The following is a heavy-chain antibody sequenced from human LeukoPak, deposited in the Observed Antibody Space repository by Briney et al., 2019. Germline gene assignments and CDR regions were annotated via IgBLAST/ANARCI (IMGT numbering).Heavy chain of an antibody. D-gene: IGHD2-21*02. Sequence: GGPLRLSCAASGFTFSTSDMGWVPQAPGKGLEWVSSIKGGGGDPFYADSVKGRFTISRDNSKNTLFLQLNSLRADDSAVYYCAKGGHDFNPFYWWGQGTLVTVSS. CDR3: AKGGHDFNPFYW. J-gene: IGHJ4*02. CDR1: GFTFSTSD. V-gene: IGHV3-23*01. CDR2: IKGGGGDP.